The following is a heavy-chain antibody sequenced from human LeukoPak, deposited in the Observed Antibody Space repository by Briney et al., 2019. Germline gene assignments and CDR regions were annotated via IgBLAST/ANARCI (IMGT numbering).Heavy chain of an antibody. Sequence: GGSLRLSCAASGFTVSSNYMSWVRQAPGKGLEWVSVIYSGGSTYYADSVKGRFTISRDNSKNTLYLQMNSLRAEDTAVHYCAGLPAYYYDTSGFYFDYWGQGTLVTVSS. J-gene: IGHJ4*02. CDR1: GFTVSSNY. CDR2: IYSGGST. D-gene: IGHD3-22*01. V-gene: IGHV3-66*04. CDR3: AGLPAYYYDTSGFYFDY.